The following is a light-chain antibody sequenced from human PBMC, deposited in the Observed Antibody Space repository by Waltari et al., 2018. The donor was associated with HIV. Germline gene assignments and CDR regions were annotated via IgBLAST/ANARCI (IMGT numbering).Light chain of an antibody. V-gene: IGLV2-23*01. J-gene: IGLJ2*01. Sequence: QSALTQPAAVSGSPGRSTTISCSCTSSDVGSYNLSSWYQQHPGKAPKLMIYEGSKRPSGVSNRFSGSKSGNTASLTISGLQAEDEADYYCCSYAGSRYVVFGGGTKLTVL. CDR2: EGS. CDR1: SSDVGSYNL. CDR3: CSYAGSRYVV.